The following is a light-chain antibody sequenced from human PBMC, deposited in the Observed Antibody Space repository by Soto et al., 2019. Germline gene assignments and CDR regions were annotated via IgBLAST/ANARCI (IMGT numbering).Light chain of an antibody. CDR3: QQSYSIPYV. CDR2: AAS. V-gene: IGKV1-39*01. Sequence: DIQMTQSPSYLSASVGGRVTITCRASQSISTYVNWYQQKPGKAPQLLIHAASSLQGGVPSRFSGSGSGTDFTLTISSLHPEDFATYYCQQSYSIPYVFGQATKLEIE. J-gene: IGKJ2*01. CDR1: QSISTY.